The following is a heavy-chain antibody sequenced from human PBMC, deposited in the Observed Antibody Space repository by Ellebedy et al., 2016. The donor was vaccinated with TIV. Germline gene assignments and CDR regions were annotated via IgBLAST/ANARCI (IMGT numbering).Heavy chain of an antibody. CDR2: INPNSGGT. CDR3: ALYSSSWYLVDY. J-gene: IGHJ4*02. D-gene: IGHD6-13*01. V-gene: IGHV1-2*04. Sequence: AASVKVSCKASGYTFTGYYMHWVRQAPGQGLEWMGWINPNSGGTTYAQKFQGWVTMTRDTSISTAYMELSRLRSDDTAVYYCALYSSSWYLVDYWGQGTLVTVSS. CDR1: GYTFTGYY.